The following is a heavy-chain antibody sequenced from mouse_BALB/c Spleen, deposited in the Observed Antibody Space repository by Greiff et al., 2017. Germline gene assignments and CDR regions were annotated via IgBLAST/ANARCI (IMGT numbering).Heavy chain of an antibody. CDR2: ISSGGSYT. V-gene: IGHV5-9-3*01. CDR3: ARGRDFDY. J-gene: IGHJ2*01. Sequence: EVNVVESGGGLVKPGGSLKLSCAASGFTFSSYAMSWVRQTPEKRLEWVATISSGGSYTYYPDSVKGRFTISRDNAKNTLYLQMSSLRSEDTAMYYCARGRDFDYWGQGTTLTVSS. CDR1: GFTFSSYA.